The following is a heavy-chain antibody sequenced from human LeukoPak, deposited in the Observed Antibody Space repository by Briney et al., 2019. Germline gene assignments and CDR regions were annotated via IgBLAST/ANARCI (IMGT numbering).Heavy chain of an antibody. CDR1: GYTLTSYY. CDR3: ARDLGKIGASGFDY. Sequence: GASVKVSCKASGYTLTSYYMHWVRQAPGQGLEWMGIINPSGGSTSYAQKFQGRLTMSGDTSTSTVYMELSSLTSEDTAIYYCARDLGKIGASGFDYWGQGTLVTVSS. J-gene: IGHJ4*02. V-gene: IGHV1-46*01. CDR2: INPSGGST. D-gene: IGHD3-3*01.